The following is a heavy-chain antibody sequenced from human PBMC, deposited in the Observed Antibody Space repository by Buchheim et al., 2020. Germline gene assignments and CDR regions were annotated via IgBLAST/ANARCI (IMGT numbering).Heavy chain of an antibody. J-gene: IGHJ6*02. CDR3: ARDGKFGTTSKSYYYYGMDV. CDR1: GFTFSSYG. D-gene: IGHD3-10*01. CDR2: IWYDGSNK. V-gene: IGHV3-33*01. Sequence: QVQLVESGGGVVQPGRSLRLSCAASGFTFSSYGMHWVRQAPGKGLEWVAVIWYDGSNKYYADSVKGRFTISRDNSKNTLYLQMNSLRAEDTAVYYCARDGKFGTTSKSYYYYGMDVWGQGTT.